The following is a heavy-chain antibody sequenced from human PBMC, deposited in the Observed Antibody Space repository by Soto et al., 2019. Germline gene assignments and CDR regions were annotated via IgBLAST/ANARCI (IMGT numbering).Heavy chain of an antibody. CDR2: ISYDGSNK. CDR1: GFTFSSYG. J-gene: IGHJ4*02. V-gene: IGHV3-30*18. CDR3: AKAASPSYGSGSYYFDY. D-gene: IGHD3-10*01. Sequence: QVQLVESGGGVVQPGRSLRLSCAASGFTFSSYGMHWVRQAPGKGLEWVAVISYDGSNKYYADSVKGRFTISRDNSKNXPYLQMNSLRAEDTAVYYCAKAASPSYGSGSYYFDYWGQGTLVTVSS.